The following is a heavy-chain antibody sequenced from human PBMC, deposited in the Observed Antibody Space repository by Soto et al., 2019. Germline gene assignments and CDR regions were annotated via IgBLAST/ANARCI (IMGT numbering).Heavy chain of an antibody. CDR3: AKLVGPAARRSSMDV. V-gene: IGHV1-69*06. D-gene: IGHD2-2*01. Sequence: SVKVSCKASAGTFTSYAVSWVRQAPGQGLEWMGVSIPIFGTANYARKFQGRVTITADKSTSTAYMELSSLRSGDTAVYYCAKLVGPAARRSSMDVWGQGTTVSVSS. CDR2: SIPIFGTA. J-gene: IGHJ6*02. CDR1: AGTFTSYA.